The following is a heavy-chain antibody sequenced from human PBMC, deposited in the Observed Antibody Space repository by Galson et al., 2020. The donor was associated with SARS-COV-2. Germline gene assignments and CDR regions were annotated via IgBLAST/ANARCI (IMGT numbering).Heavy chain of an antibody. CDR2: ISPSTGNT. J-gene: IGHJ6*02. CDR3: ARAPRKAAACYNCFYYGLDV. V-gene: IGHV1-18*01. D-gene: IGHD2-2*01. CDR1: DYTFINSG. Sequence: ASVKVSCKASDYTFINSGISWVRQAPGQGLEWMGWISPSTGNTKYAQKLQGRVAMTADKSTMTAYMELSGLRSDDTAVYYCARAPRKAAACYNCFYYGLDVWGQGTTVTVSS.